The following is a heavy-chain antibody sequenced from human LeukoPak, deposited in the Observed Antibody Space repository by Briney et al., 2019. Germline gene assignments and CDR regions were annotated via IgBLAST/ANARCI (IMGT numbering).Heavy chain of an antibody. Sequence: GASVKVSCKASGYTFTYYYIHWVRQAPGQGLGWMGIINPSGGSTNYAQKFQGRVTLTRDTSTSPVYMELSSLRSEDTAVYYCARSPYTYGSLFYLDYWGQGTLVTVSS. V-gene: IGHV1-46*01. CDR3: ARSPYTYGSLFYLDY. CDR2: INPSGGST. J-gene: IGHJ4*02. D-gene: IGHD5-18*01. CDR1: GYTFTYYY.